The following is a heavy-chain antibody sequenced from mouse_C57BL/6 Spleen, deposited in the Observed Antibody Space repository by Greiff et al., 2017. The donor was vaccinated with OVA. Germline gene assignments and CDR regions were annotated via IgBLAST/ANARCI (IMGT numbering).Heavy chain of an antibody. V-gene: IGHV1-64*01. CDR3: AREESYYGSSNWYFDV. CDR1: GYTFTSYW. Sequence: QVQLQQSGAELVKPGASVKLSCKASGYTFTSYWMHWVKQRPGQGLEWIGMIHPNSGSTNYNEKFKSKATLTVDKSSSTAYMQLSSLTSEDSAVYYCAREESYYGSSNWYFDVWGTGTTVTVSS. D-gene: IGHD1-1*01. CDR2: IHPNSGST. J-gene: IGHJ1*03.